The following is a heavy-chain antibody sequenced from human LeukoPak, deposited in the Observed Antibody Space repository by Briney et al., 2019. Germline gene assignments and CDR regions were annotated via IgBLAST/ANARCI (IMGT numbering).Heavy chain of an antibody. CDR2: IKQDGSER. CDR3: ASFGSLRVARRGTIDY. D-gene: IGHD1-1*01. J-gene: IGHJ4*02. V-gene: IGHV3-7*01. Sequence: GGSLRLSCAASGFTFSSYWMSWVRQAPGKGLEWVANIKQDGSERYYVDSVKGRFTISRDNAKNSLYLQMNSLRAEDTAVYYCASFGSLRVARRGTIDYWGQGTLVTVSS. CDR1: GFTFSSYW.